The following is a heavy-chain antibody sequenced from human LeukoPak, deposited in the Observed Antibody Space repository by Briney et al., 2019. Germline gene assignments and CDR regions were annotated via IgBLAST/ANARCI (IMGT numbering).Heavy chain of an antibody. J-gene: IGHJ5*02. Sequence: PGGSLRLSCAASGFTFSSYAMHWVRQAPGKGLEWVAVISYDGSNKYYADSVKGRFTISRDNSKNTLYVQMNSLRAEDTAVYYCASEYYDFWSGYSENWFDPWGQGTLVTVSS. CDR2: ISYDGSNK. CDR3: ASEYYDFWSGYSENWFDP. CDR1: GFTFSSYA. D-gene: IGHD3-3*01. V-gene: IGHV3-30-3*01.